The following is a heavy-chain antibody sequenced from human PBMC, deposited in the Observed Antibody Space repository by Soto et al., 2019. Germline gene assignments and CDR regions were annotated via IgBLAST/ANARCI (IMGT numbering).Heavy chain of an antibody. CDR1: GWSLSSGCYY. CDR3: ARERADYYGMDV. J-gene: IGHJ6*02. CDR2: IYYSGST. V-gene: IGHV4-31*03. Sequence: PSETLSLTCPFYGWSLSSGCYYLSWLRQHPGKGLEWIGYIYYSGSTYYNPSLKSRVTISVDTSKNQFSLKLSSVTAADTAVYYCARERADYYGMDVWGQGNKVTV.